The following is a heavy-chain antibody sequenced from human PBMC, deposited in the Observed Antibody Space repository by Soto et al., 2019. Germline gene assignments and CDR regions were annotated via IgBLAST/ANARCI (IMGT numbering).Heavy chain of an antibody. Sequence: QVQLVQSGAEVKKPGASVKVSCKASGYTFTSYDINWVRQATGQGLEWMGWMNPNSGNTGYAQKFQGRVTMTRNTSISTAYMELSSLGSEDTAVYYCARATSGSYYTYYYDGMDVWGQGTTVTVSS. J-gene: IGHJ6*02. CDR3: ARATSGSYYTYYYDGMDV. CDR2: MNPNSGNT. CDR1: GYTFTSYD. V-gene: IGHV1-8*01. D-gene: IGHD1-26*01.